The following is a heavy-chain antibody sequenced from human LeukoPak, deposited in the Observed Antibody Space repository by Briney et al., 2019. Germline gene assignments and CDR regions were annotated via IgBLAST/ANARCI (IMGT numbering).Heavy chain of an antibody. CDR1: GGSFSGYY. Sequence: SETLSLTCAVYGGSFSGYYWSWIRQPPGNGLEWIGEINHSGSTNYNLSLKSRVTISVDTSKNQFSLKLSSVTAADTAVYYCARGDSGGFDYWGQGTLVTVSS. D-gene: IGHD2-15*01. CDR3: ARGDSGGFDY. J-gene: IGHJ4*02. V-gene: IGHV4-34*01. CDR2: INHSGST.